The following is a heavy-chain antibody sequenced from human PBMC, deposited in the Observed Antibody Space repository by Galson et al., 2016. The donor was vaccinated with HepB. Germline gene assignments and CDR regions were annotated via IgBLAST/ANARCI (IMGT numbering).Heavy chain of an antibody. D-gene: IGHD5-18*01. CDR2: ITNNGDTT. CDR1: GFSFSSYA. V-gene: IGHV3-64*04. CDR3: TRGYSVNSNSHDVYGTDV. Sequence: SLRLSCAASGFSFSSYAMDWVRQAPGKGLEFVSGITNNGDTTDYADSVKGRFTISRDNSKKTLFLQMNSLRPEDTAVFYCTRGYSVNSNSHDVYGTDVWGQGTTVTVSS. J-gene: IGHJ6*02.